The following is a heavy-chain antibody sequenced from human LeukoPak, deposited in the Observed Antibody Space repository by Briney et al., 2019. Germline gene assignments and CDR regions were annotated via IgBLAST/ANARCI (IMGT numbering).Heavy chain of an antibody. CDR1: GFTFSDYY. D-gene: IGHD2-21*02. V-gene: IGHV3-11*05. CDR3: ARVICGGDCYWPTYFDY. J-gene: IGHJ4*02. Sequence: GGSLRLSCAASGFTFSDYYMSWIRQAPGKGLEWVSYISSSSSYTNYADSVKGRFTISRDNAKNSLYLQMNSLSAEDTAVYYCARVICGGDCYWPTYFDYWGQGTLVTVSS. CDR2: ISSSSSYT.